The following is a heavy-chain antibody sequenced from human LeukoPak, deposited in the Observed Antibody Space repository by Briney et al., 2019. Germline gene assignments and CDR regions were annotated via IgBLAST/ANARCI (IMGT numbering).Heavy chain of an antibody. CDR2: IDPNSGGT. J-gene: IGHJ6*02. D-gene: IGHD3-10*01. V-gene: IGHV1-2*04. Sequence: ASVKVSCKASGYTFTGYYMHWVRQAPGQGLEWMGWIDPNSGGTNYAQKFQGWVTMTRDTSISTAYMELSRLRSDDTAVYYCATGSGSYPWDHYYYGMDVWGQGTTVTVSS. CDR1: GYTFTGYY. CDR3: ATGSGSYPWDHYYYGMDV.